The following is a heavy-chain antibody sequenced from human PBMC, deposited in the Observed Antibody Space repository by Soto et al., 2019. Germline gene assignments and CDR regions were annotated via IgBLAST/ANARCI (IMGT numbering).Heavy chain of an antibody. V-gene: IGHV3-49*04. CDR3: TGEVQIGYCSGGSCL. Sequence: PGGSLRLSCTASGFTFGDYAMSWVRQAPGKGLEWVGFIRSKAYGGTTEYAASVKGRFTISRDDSKSIAYLQMNSLKTEDTAVYYCTGEVQIGYCSGGSCLWGQGTLVTVSS. CDR2: IRSKAYGGTT. CDR1: GFTFGDYA. D-gene: IGHD2-15*01. J-gene: IGHJ4*02.